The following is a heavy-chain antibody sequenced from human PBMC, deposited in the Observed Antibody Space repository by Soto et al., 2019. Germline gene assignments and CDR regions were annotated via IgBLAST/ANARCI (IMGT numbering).Heavy chain of an antibody. V-gene: IGHV1-8*01. J-gene: IGHJ6*03. Sequence: ASVKVSCKASGYTFTSYDISWVRQATGQGLEWMGWMNPNSGNTGYAQKFQGRVTMTRNTSISTAYMELSSLRSEDTAVYYCARGRYDILTNYYYMDVWGKGTTVTVSS. CDR2: MNPNSGNT. CDR1: GYTFTSYD. CDR3: ARGRYDILTNYYYMDV. D-gene: IGHD3-9*01.